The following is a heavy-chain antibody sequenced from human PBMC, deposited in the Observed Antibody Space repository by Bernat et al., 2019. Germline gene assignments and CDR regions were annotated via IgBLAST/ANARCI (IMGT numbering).Heavy chain of an antibody. CDR1: GGSFSGYY. D-gene: IGHD2-2*01. Sequence: QVQLQQWGAGLLKPSETLSLTCAVYGGSFSGYYWSWICQPPGKGLEWIGEINHSGSTNYNPSLKSRVTISVDTSKNQFSLKLSSVTAADTAVYYCARGLRPLGYCSSTSCYGLGDVWGQGTTVTVSS. CDR3: ARGLRPLGYCSSTSCYGLGDV. V-gene: IGHV4-34*01. J-gene: IGHJ6*02. CDR2: INHSGST.